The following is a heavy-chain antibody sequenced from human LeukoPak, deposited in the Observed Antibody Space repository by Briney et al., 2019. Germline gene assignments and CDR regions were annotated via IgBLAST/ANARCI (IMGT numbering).Heavy chain of an antibody. CDR2: MYYSGST. Sequence: SETLSLTCTVSGASFSSYSCHWIRQPPGKGLEWIGYMYYSGSTDYNPSLKGRVTMSLDTSNNQFSLNLSSVTAADTAVYYCARGPTVTTDYWGQGILVTVSS. D-gene: IGHD4-17*01. J-gene: IGHJ4*02. CDR1: GASFSSYS. CDR3: ARGPTVTTDY. V-gene: IGHV4-59*01.